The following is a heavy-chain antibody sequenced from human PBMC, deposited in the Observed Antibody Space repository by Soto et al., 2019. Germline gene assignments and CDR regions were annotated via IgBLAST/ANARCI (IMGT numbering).Heavy chain of an antibody. J-gene: IGHJ4*02. Sequence: QVQLQESGPGLVKPSETLSLTCTVSGGSISSYYWSWIRQPPGKGLEWIGYIYYSGSTNYNPSLKSRDTIAVDTSKNMFSLKLSSVTAADTAVYYCAREIPGYSSRGFDYWGQGTLVTVSS. D-gene: IGHD6-13*01. CDR2: IYYSGST. CDR3: AREIPGYSSRGFDY. V-gene: IGHV4-59*01. CDR1: GGSISSYY.